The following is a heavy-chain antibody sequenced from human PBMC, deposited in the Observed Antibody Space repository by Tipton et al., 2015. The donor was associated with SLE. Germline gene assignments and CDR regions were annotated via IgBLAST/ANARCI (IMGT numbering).Heavy chain of an antibody. CDR1: GGSISSGYY. J-gene: IGHJ5*02. V-gene: IGHV4-38-2*02. Sequence: TLSLTCTVSGGSISSGYYWGWIRQPPGKGLEWIGSIYHSGSTYYNPSLKSRVTISVDTSKNQFSLKLSSVTAADTAVYYCARRMAAAGRGWFDPWGQGTLVTVSS. CDR2: IYHSGST. D-gene: IGHD6-13*01. CDR3: ARRMAAAGRGWFDP.